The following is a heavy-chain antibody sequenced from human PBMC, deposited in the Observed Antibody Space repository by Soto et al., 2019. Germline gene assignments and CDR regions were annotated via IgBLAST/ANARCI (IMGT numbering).Heavy chain of an antibody. CDR1: GDSIGSVKYH. CDR3: ARRPVRVGNSVVGFGP. CDR2: MYSTGST. Sequence: QVRLQESGPGLVKPSETLSLTCTVSGDSIGSVKYHWGWIRKSPGKGLEWIGSMYSTGSTQYNPSQKIRVTISVYRSTTPFSLRLRYVTAADTAIYYCARRPVRVGNSVVGFGPWAREPWSPSPQ. V-gene: IGHV4-39*01. J-gene: IGHJ5*02. D-gene: IGHD2-21*01.